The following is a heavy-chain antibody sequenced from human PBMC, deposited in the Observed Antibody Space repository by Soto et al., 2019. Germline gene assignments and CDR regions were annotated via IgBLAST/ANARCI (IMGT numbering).Heavy chain of an antibody. CDR2: IRSIPDSDAT. CDR3: TRLNSETTVTTSYDYYGMDV. CDR1: GFSFIASA. D-gene: IGHD4-17*01. Sequence: WGSLRLACAASGFSFIASALHFVRHSSVKGLEWVGRIRSIPDSDATAYAASVKGRFTISRDDSKNTAYLQMNSLRTEDTAVYYCTRLNSETTVTTSYDYYGMDVWGQGTTVTVSS. V-gene: IGHV3-73*01. J-gene: IGHJ6*02.